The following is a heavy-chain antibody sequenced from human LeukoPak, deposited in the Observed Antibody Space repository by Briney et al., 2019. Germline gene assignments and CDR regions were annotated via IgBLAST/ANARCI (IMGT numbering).Heavy chain of an antibody. CDR1: GFTFSSYE. CDR2: ISSSGSTI. V-gene: IGHV3-48*03. Sequence: PGGSLRLSCAASGFTFSSYEMNWVRQAPGKGLEWVSYISSSGSTIYYADSVKGRFTISRDNAKNSLYLQMNSLRAEDTAVYYCATLEADDSQDYWGQGTLVTVSS. J-gene: IGHJ4*02. CDR3: ATLEADDSQDY. D-gene: IGHD2-21*02.